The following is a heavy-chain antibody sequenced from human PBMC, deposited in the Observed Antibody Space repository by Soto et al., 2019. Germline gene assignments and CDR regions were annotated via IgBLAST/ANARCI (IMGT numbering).Heavy chain of an antibody. Sequence: QVQLVESGGGVVQPGRSLRLSCAASGFTFSSYGMHWVRQAPGKGLEWVAVIWYDGSNKYYADSVKGRFTISRDNSKNTLYLQMNSLRAEDTAVYYCAREPADPRNYYYMDVWGKGTTVTVSS. CDR2: IWYDGSNK. J-gene: IGHJ6*03. V-gene: IGHV3-33*01. CDR1: GFTFSSYG. CDR3: AREPADPRNYYYMDV.